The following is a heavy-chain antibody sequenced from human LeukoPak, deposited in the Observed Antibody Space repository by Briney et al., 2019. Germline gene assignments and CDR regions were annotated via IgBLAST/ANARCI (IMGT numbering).Heavy chain of an antibody. CDR1: GGSFSGYY. J-gene: IGHJ3*02. CDR3: ARGKVATIYHAFDI. V-gene: IGHV4-59*01. CDR2: IYYSGST. Sequence: SETLSLTCAVYGGSFSGYYWSWIRQPPGKGLEWIGYIYYSGSTNYNPSLKSRVTISVDTSKNQFSLKLSSVTAADTAVYYCARGKVATIYHAFDIWGQGTMVTVSS. D-gene: IGHD5-12*01.